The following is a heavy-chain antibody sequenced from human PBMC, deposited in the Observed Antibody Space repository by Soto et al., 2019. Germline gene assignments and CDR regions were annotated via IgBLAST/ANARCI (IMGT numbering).Heavy chain of an antibody. D-gene: IGHD2-2*01. V-gene: IGHV4-30-2*01. CDR3: ARGSTVDIVVVPAAIDWFDP. CDR1: GGSISSGGYS. Sequence: PSETLSLTCAVSGGSISSGGYSWSWIRQPPGKGLEWIGYIYHSGSTYYNPSLKSRVTISVDRSKNQFSLKLSSVTAADTAVYYCARGSTVDIVVVPAAIDWFDPWGQGTLVTVSS. CDR2: IYHSGST. J-gene: IGHJ5*02.